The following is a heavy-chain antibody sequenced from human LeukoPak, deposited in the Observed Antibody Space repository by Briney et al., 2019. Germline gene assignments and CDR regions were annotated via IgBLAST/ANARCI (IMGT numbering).Heavy chain of an antibody. Sequence: GRSLRLSCAASGFTFDDYAMHWVRQVPGKGLEWVSGSSWNSGTIGYVDSVKGRFTISRDNAKNSLYLQMNSLRAEDTALYYCAKGTMVRGVKIQYYFDYWGQGTLVTVSS. J-gene: IGHJ4*02. V-gene: IGHV3-9*01. D-gene: IGHD3-10*01. CDR3: AKGTMVRGVKIQYYFDY. CDR2: SSWNSGTI. CDR1: GFTFDDYA.